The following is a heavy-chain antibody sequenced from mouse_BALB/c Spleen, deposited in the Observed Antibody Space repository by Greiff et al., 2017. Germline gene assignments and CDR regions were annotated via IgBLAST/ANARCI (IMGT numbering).Heavy chain of an antibody. CDR1: GYAFSSYW. J-gene: IGHJ2*01. CDR2: IYPGDGDT. Sequence: QVHVKQSGAELVRPGSSVKISCKASGYAFSSYWMNWVKQRPGQGLEWIGQIYPGDGDTNYNGKFKGKATLTADKSSSTAYMQLSSLTSEDSAVYFCAREDNSYFDYWGQGTTLTVSS. V-gene: IGHV1-80*01. D-gene: IGHD3-3*01. CDR3: AREDNSYFDY.